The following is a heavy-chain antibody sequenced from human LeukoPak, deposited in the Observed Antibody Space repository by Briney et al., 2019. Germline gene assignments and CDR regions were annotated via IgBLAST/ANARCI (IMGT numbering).Heavy chain of an antibody. CDR1: GGSISSSSYY. Sequence: ETLSLTCTVSGGSISSSSYYWGWIRQAPGKGLEWVANIKEDGSEKNYVDSVKGRFTISRDNAENSVYLQMNDLRAEDTGVYYCVTKEPSTSGWSYWGQGTLVTVSS. D-gene: IGHD6-19*01. V-gene: IGHV3-7*01. CDR2: IKEDGSEK. CDR3: VTKEPSTSGWSY. J-gene: IGHJ4*02.